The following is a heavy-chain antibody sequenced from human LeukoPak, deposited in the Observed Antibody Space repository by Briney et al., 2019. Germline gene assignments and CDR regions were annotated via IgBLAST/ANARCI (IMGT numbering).Heavy chain of an antibody. J-gene: IGHJ4*02. CDR1: GFTFSSYS. Sequence: GGSLRLSCAASGFTFSSYSMNWVRQAPGKGLEWVSYISSSSSTIYYADSVEGRFTISRDNAKNSLYLQMNSLRAEDTAVYYCARDVRYYDSSGYYSGGFDYWGQGTLVTVSS. D-gene: IGHD3-22*01. CDR3: ARDVRYYDSSGYYSGGFDY. CDR2: ISSSSSTI. V-gene: IGHV3-48*01.